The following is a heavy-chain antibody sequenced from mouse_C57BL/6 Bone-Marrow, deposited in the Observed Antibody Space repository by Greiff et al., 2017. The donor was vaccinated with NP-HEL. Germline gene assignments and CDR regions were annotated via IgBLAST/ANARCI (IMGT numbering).Heavy chain of an antibody. CDR3: ARVENEDYDGEDWYFDV. Sequence: QVQLQQSGPELVKPGASVKISCKASGYTFTDYYINWVKQRPGQGLEWIGWIFPGSGSTYYNEKFKGKATLTVDKSSSTAYMLLSSLTSEDSAVYFCARVENEDYDGEDWYFDVWGTGTTVTVSS. V-gene: IGHV1-75*01. D-gene: IGHD2-4*01. J-gene: IGHJ1*03. CDR2: IFPGSGST. CDR1: GYTFTDYY.